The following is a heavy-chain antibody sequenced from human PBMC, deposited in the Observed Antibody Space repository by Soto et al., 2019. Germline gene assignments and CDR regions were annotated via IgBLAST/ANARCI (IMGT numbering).Heavy chain of an antibody. CDR3: ARESVVVVAATSDAFDI. V-gene: IGHV3-7*01. CDR1: GFTFSSYW. CDR2: IKQDGSEK. D-gene: IGHD2-15*01. J-gene: IGHJ3*02. Sequence: GGSLRLSCAASGFTFSSYWISWVRQAPGKGLEWVANIKQDGSEKYYVDSVKGRFTISRDNAKNSLYLQMNSLRAEDTAVYYCARESVVVVAATSDAFDIWGQGTMVTVSS.